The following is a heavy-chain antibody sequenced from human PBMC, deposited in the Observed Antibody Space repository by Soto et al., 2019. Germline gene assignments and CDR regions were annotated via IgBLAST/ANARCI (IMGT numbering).Heavy chain of an antibody. J-gene: IGHJ4*02. CDR1: GFAFSDYG. CDR2: ISYDETAT. CDR3: GKGSEWLVTWDFDY. Sequence: QVQLVESGGGVVQPGTSLRLSCSASGFAFSDYGVHWVRQAPGKGLEWVASISYDETATYYSDSVKGRFTISRDNDKNALFLHMNSLRTEDTAMYVCGKGSEWLVTWDFDYWGQGTRVPVSS. V-gene: IGHV3-30*18. D-gene: IGHD6-19*01.